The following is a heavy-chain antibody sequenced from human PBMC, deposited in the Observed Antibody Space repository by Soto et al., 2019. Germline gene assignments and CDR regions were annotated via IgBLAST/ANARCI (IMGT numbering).Heavy chain of an antibody. D-gene: IGHD3-10*01. CDR2: MKPNSGNT. CDR1: GNTFTRFD. J-gene: IGHJ6*02. Sequence: APGKVSCEASGNTFTRFDIKWGRPAPGQRVEWMGWMKPNSGNTGYAQKFRGRVTMTRNTSISTAYMELSSLRSEDTALYYCARAYYYGSGSYYYPTYYYGMDVWGQGTTVTVSS. CDR3: ARAYYYGSGSYYYPTYYYGMDV. V-gene: IGHV1-8*01.